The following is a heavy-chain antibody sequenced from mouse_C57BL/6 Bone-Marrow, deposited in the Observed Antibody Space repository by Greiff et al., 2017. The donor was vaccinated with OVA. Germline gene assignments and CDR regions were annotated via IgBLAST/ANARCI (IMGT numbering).Heavy chain of an antibody. V-gene: IGHV1-53*01. D-gene: IGHD2-1*01. CDR2: INPSNGGT. CDR1: GYTFTSYW. Sequence: QVQLQQPGTELVKPGASVKLSCKASGYTFTSYWMHWVKQRPGQGLEWIGNINPSNGGTNYNEKFKSKATLTVDKSSSTAYMQLSSLTSEYSAVYYCARDYGNSRGCYFDVWGTGTTVTVSS. J-gene: IGHJ1*03. CDR3: ARDYGNSRGCYFDV.